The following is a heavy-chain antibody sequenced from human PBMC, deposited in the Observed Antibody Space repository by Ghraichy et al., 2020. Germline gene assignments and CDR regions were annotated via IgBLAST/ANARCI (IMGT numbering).Heavy chain of an antibody. V-gene: IGHV4-30-2*01. J-gene: IGHJ3*02. Sequence: SETLSLTCAVSGGSINSANYSWSWIRQPPGKGLEWIGYIYYSGSTYYNSSLKGRVTISADGSKNQISLKLSSVTAADTAVYYCARAPYDDDGFYDDGFDTWRQGTMVTVSP. D-gene: IGHD3-22*01. CDR3: ARAPYDDDGFYDDGFDT. CDR2: IYYSGST. CDR1: GGSINSANYS.